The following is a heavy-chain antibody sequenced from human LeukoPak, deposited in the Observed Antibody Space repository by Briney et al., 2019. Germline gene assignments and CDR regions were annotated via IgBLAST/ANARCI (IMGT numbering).Heavy chain of an antibody. J-gene: IGHJ5*02. V-gene: IGHV3-30*02. CDR2: IRYDGSNK. Sequence: GGSLRLSCAASGFTFSSYGMHWVRQAPGKGLEWVAFIRYDGSNKYYADSVKGRFTISRDNSKNTLYLQMNSQRAEDTAVYYCAKDPRGVAIFGVVIPWFDPWGQGTLVTVSS. CDR1: GFTFSSYG. D-gene: IGHD3-3*01. CDR3: AKDPRGVAIFGVVIPWFDP.